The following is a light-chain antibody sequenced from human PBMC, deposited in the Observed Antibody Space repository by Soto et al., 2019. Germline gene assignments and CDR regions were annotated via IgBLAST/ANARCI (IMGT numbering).Light chain of an antibody. V-gene: IGLV2-14*01. CDR1: SSDVGGYNY. J-gene: IGLJ1*01. Sequence: LTQPGSVSGSPGQSSTISCTGTSSDVGGYNYVSWYQQHPGKAPKLMIYDVSNRPSGVSNRFSGSKSGNTASLTISGLQSEDEADYYCSSYTSSSTYVFGTGTKVTVL. CDR3: SSYTSSSTYV. CDR2: DVS.